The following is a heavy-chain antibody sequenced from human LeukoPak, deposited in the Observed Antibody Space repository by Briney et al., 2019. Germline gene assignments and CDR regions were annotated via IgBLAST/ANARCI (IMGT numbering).Heavy chain of an antibody. V-gene: IGHV3-21*01. CDR3: ARRGREPAARVWGYFDY. CDR2: ISRSSSYI. D-gene: IGHD2-2*01. J-gene: IGHJ4*02. CDR1: GFTFSSYS. Sequence: GGSLRLSCAASGFTFSSYSMNWVRQAPGKGLEWVSSISRSSSYIYYADSVKGRFTISRDNAKNSLYLQMNSLRAEDTAAYYCARRGREPAARVWGYFDYWGQGTLVTVSS.